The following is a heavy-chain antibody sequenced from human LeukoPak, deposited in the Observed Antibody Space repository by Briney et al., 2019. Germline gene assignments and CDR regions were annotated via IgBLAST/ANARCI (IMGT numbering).Heavy chain of an antibody. CDR2: ISGSGGST. D-gene: IGHD2/OR15-2a*01. CDR1: GFTFSSYA. CDR3: AKGDSYDFGYPY. J-gene: IGHJ4*02. V-gene: IGHV3-23*01. Sequence: GGSLSLSCAASGFTFSSYAMSWVRQAPGKGLEWVSAISGSGGSTYYGGSVEGRFTISRDNSKNTLYLQMNSLRAEDTAVYYCAKGDSYDFGYPYRGQGTLVTVSS.